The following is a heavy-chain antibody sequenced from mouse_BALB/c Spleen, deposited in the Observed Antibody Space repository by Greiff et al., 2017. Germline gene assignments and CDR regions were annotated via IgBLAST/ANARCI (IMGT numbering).Heavy chain of an antibody. Sequence: VQLVESGAELVRPGTSVKVSCKASGYAFTNYLIEWVKQRPGQGLEWIGVINPGSGGTNYNEKFKGKATLTADKSSSTAYMQLSSLTSDDSAVYFCARAPHYYGSSYWYFDVWGAGTTVTVSS. CDR3: ARAPHYYGSSYWYFDV. V-gene: IGHV1-54*03. D-gene: IGHD1-1*01. CDR1: GYAFTNYL. J-gene: IGHJ1*01. CDR2: INPGSGGT.